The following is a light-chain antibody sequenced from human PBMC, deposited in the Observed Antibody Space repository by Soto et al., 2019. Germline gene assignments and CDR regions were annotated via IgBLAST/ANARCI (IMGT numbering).Light chain of an antibody. J-gene: IGKJ2*01. CDR3: QQSYSTLMYA. V-gene: IGKV1-39*01. CDR1: QSISSY. CDR2: AAS. Sequence: DLQMTQSPSSLSASVGDRVTITCRASQSISSYLNWYQQKPGKAPELLIYAASSLQSGVPSRFSGSGSGTDFTLTISSLQPEDFATYYCQQSYSTLMYAFGQGTKLEI.